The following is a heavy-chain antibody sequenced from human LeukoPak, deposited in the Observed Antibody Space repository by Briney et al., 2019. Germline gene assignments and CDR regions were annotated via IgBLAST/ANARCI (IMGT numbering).Heavy chain of an antibody. CDR3: ARLMIAFGGVIDGQGGYYFDY. Sequence: GGSLRLSCAASGFTFSSYSMNWVRQAPGKGLEWVSSISSSSSYIYYADSVKGRFTISRDNAKNSLYLQMNSLRAEDTAVYYCARLMIAFGGVIDGQGGYYFDYWGQGTLVTVSS. CDR1: GFTFSSYS. CDR2: ISSSSSYI. J-gene: IGHJ4*02. V-gene: IGHV3-21*01. D-gene: IGHD3-16*02.